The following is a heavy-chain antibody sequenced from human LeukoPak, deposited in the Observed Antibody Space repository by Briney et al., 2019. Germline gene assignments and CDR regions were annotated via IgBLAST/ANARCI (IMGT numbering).Heavy chain of an antibody. Sequence: GGSLRLSCAASGFTFSSYAMHWVRQAPGKGLEYVSAISSNGGSTYYANSVKGRFTISRDNSKNTLYLQMGSLRAEDMAVYYCARDQGSSWGPDYWGQGTLVTVSS. J-gene: IGHJ4*02. D-gene: IGHD6-13*01. CDR1: GFTFSSYA. CDR2: ISSNGGST. CDR3: ARDQGSSWGPDY. V-gene: IGHV3-64*01.